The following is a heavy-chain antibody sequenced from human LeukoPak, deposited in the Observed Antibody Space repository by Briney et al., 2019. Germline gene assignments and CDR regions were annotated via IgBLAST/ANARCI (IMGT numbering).Heavy chain of an antibody. D-gene: IGHD5-24*01. Sequence: ASVKVSCKASGYTFTSYDINWVRQATGQGLEWMGWMNPNSTNTGYAQKFQGRVTMTRNTSISTAYMELSSLRSEDTAVYYCARGLLRWPQFGSGYWGQGTLVTVSS. CDR3: ARGLLRWPQFGSGY. CDR1: GYTFTSYD. J-gene: IGHJ4*02. V-gene: IGHV1-8*01. CDR2: MNPNSTNT.